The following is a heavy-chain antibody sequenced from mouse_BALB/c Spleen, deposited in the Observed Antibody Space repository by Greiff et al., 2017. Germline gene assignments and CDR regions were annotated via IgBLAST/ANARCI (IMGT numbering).Heavy chain of an antibody. CDR2: ISSGGSYT. J-gene: IGHJ3*01. D-gene: IGHD4-1*01. CDR1: GFTFSSYA. Sequence: DVMLVESGGGLVKPGGSLKLSCAASGFTFSSYAMSWVRQTPEKRLEWVASISSGGSYTYYPDTVTGRFTISRDNAKNTLYLEMSSLRSEDTAMYYCAKLGRFAYWGQGTLVTVSA. CDR3: AKLGRFAY. V-gene: IGHV5-9-1*01.